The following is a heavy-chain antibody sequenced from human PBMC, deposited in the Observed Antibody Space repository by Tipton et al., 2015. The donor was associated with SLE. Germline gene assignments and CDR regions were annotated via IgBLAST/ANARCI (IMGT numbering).Heavy chain of an antibody. J-gene: IGHJ4*02. Sequence: SLRLSCAASGFTFSSYAMNWVRQAPGKGLEWVSTISGGGGTTYYADSVKGRFTISRDNSKNTLYLQMNSLRAEDTAVYYCARKETGTMRDYWGQGTLVSVSS. CDR1: GFTFSSYA. CDR2: ISGGGGTT. D-gene: IGHD1/OR15-1a*01. V-gene: IGHV3-23*01. CDR3: ARKETGTMRDY.